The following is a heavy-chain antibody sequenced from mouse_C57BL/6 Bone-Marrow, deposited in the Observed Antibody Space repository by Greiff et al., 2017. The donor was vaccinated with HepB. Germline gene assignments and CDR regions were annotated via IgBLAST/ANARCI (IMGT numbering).Heavy chain of an antibody. Sequence: QVQLQQPGAELVMPGASVKLSCKASGYTFTSYWMHWVKQRPGQGLEWIGEIDPSDSYTNYNQKFKGKSTLTVDKSSSTAYMQLSSLTSEDSAVYYCARGSRWLLRHYFDYWGQGTTLTVSS. CDR1: GYTFTSYW. D-gene: IGHD2-3*01. CDR3: ARGSRWLLRHYFDY. CDR2: IDPSDSYT. J-gene: IGHJ2*01. V-gene: IGHV1-69*01.